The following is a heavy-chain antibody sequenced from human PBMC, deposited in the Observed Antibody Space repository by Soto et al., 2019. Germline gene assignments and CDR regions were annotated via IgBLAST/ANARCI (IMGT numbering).Heavy chain of an antibody. D-gene: IGHD5-12*01. CDR1: GDIFSGYS. CDR2: IIPIFGTT. V-gene: IGHV1-69*14. Sequence: QVQLVQSGAEVKKPGSSVKVSCKTSGDIFSGYSISWVRQAPGQGLEWMGGIIPIFGTTNYAQRFHGRVTITADKSTSTVYMELYSLQSEDPAVYYCARDLGSGDDPGDYWGQGTVVTVSS. CDR3: ARDLGSGDDPGDY. J-gene: IGHJ4*02.